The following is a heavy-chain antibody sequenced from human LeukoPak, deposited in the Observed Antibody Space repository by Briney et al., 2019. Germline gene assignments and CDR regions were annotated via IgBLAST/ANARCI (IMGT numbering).Heavy chain of an antibody. J-gene: IGHJ4*02. CDR1: GFTFSSYS. CDR3: ARAHQYSSSSNY. CDR2: ISSSSSYI. V-gene: IGHV3-21*01. Sequence: GGSLRLSCAASGFTFSSYSMNWVRQAPGKGLEWVSSISSSSSYIYYADSAKGRFTISRDNAKNSLYLQMNSLRAEDTAVYYCARAHQYSSSSNYWGQGTLVTVSS. D-gene: IGHD6-6*01.